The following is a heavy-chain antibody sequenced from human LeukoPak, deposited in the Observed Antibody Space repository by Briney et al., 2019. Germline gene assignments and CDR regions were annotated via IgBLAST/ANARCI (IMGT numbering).Heavy chain of an antibody. V-gene: IGHV4-30-4*08. J-gene: IGHJ4*02. CDR3: ARVFLDITIFGVVSNYFDY. CDR2: IYYSGST. CDR1: GGSISSGDYY. Sequence: SQTLSLTCTVSGGSISSGDYYWSWIRQPPGEGLEGVGYIYYSGSTYYNPSLKSRVTISVDTSKNQFSLKLSSVTAADTAVYYCARVFLDITIFGVVSNYFDYWGQGTLVTVSS. D-gene: IGHD3-3*01.